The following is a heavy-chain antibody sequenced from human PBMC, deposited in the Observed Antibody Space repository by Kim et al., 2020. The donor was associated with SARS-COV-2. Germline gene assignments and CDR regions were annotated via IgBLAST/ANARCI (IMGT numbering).Heavy chain of an antibody. V-gene: IGHV3-30*01. CDR3: ARDLVATIAGPLYGMDV. J-gene: IGHJ6*02. Sequence: SAKGRFTISRDNSKNTLYLQMNSLRAEDAAVYFCARDLVATIAGPLYGMDVWGQGTTVTVSS. D-gene: IGHD5-12*01.